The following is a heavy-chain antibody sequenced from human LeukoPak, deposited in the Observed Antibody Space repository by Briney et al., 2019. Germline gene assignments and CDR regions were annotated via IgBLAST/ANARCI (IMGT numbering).Heavy chain of an antibody. J-gene: IGHJ4*02. D-gene: IGHD3-10*01. CDR1: GFTFSSYG. V-gene: IGHV3-30*18. Sequence: PGGCLRLSCAASGFTFSSYGMHWVRQAPGKGLEWVAVISYDGSNKYYADSVKGRFTISRDNSKNTLYLQMNSLRAEDTAVYYCAKSGGDYFDYWGQGTLVTVSS. CDR2: ISYDGSNK. CDR3: AKSGGDYFDY.